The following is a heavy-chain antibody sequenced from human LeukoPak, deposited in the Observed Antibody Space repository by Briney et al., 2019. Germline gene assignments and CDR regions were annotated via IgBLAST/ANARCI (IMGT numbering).Heavy chain of an antibody. CDR2: ISAYNVTT. Sequence: ASVTLTCKASGYTFTSYCMSGLRQAPGQGLEWMGWISAYNVTTNDAQKLQGRVTMTTDTSTTTAYMELRSLRSDDTAVYYCARVPVSGPVARFDYWGARSLGSVSS. J-gene: IGHJ4*03. D-gene: IGHD4-11*01. CDR3: ARVPVSGPVARFDY. V-gene: IGHV1-18*01. CDR1: GYTFTSYC.